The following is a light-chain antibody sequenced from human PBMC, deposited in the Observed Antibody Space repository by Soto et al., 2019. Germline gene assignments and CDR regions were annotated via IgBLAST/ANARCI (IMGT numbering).Light chain of an antibody. Sequence: QSVLTQPPSASGSPGQSVTISCTGTSSDLGGYNYVSWYQHHPGKAPKLMIYEVNKWPSGVPDRFFGSKSGNTASLTVSGLQAEDEADYYCSSYAGGNNVIFGGGTKLTVL. J-gene: IGLJ2*01. CDR1: SSDLGGYNY. V-gene: IGLV2-8*01. CDR3: SSYAGGNNVI. CDR2: EVN.